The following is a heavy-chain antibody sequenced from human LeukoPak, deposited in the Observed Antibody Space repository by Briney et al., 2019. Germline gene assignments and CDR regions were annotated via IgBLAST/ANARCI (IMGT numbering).Heavy chain of an antibody. Sequence: PGGSLRLSCAASGFTFSSYAMHWVRQAPGKGLEWVAVISYDGSNKYYADSVKGRFTISRDNSKNTLYLQMNSLRAEDTAVYYCARWGGFTFGGVIGYYYYYYMDVWGKGTTVTVSS. CDR1: GFTFSSYA. CDR3: ARWGGFTFGGVIGYYYYYYMDV. CDR2: ISYDGSNK. D-gene: IGHD3-16*02. J-gene: IGHJ6*03. V-gene: IGHV3-30*04.